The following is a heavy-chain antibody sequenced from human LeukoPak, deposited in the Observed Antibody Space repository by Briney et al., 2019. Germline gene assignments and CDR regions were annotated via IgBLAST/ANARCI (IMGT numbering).Heavy chain of an antibody. D-gene: IGHD5-24*01. CDR1: GDSVSSISAA. Sequence: SQTLSLTCAISGDSVSSISAAWNWIRQSPSRGLEWLGRTYYRTKWYSDYAVSVQSRISINPDTSKNQFSLQLNSVTPDDTAVYYCARGDGYHLDYWGQGTLVTVSS. V-gene: IGHV6-1*01. CDR3: ARGDGYHLDY. CDR2: TYYRTKWYS. J-gene: IGHJ4*02.